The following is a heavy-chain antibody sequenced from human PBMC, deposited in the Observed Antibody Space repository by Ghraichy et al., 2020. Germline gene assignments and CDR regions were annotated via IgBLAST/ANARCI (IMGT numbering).Heavy chain of an antibody. D-gene: IGHD5-24*01. CDR2: IYYSGST. J-gene: IGHJ4*02. V-gene: IGHV4-39*07. CDR1: GGSISSSSYY. CDR3: ARESPRRDGYNLFDY. Sequence: SQTLSLTCTVSGGSISSSSYYWGWIRQPPGKGLEWIGSIYYSGSTYYNPSLKSRVTISVDTSKNQFSLQLSSVTAADTAVYYCARESPRRDGYNLFDYWGQGTLVTVSS.